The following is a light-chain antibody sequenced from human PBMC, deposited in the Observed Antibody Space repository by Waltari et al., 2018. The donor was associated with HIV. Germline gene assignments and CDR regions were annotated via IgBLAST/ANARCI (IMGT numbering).Light chain of an antibody. Sequence: QSALTQPPSASGSPGQSVTIPCTGVSSATGPYKYVSWYQQHPGKAPKLMIYEVYKRPSGVPDRFSGSKSGNTASLTVSGLQAEDEADYYCSSYAGSNNLVFGGGTKLTVL. V-gene: IGLV2-8*01. J-gene: IGLJ2*01. CDR3: SSYAGSNNLV. CDR1: SSATGPYKY. CDR2: EVY.